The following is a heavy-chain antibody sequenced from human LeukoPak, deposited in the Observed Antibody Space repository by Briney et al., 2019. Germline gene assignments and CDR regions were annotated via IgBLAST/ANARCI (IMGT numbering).Heavy chain of an antibody. D-gene: IGHD1-26*01. J-gene: IGHJ4*02. CDR1: GITFSSYG. Sequence: GGSLRLSCAASGITFSSYGMSWVRQAPGKGLEWVSSIISTGGTTYYADSVKGRFTISRDSSKNTLYLQMNSLRAEDTAVYYCAKDLRSSADSKMGAADYWGQGTLVTVSS. CDR3: AKDLRSSADSKMGAADY. V-gene: IGHV3-23*01. CDR2: IISTGGTT.